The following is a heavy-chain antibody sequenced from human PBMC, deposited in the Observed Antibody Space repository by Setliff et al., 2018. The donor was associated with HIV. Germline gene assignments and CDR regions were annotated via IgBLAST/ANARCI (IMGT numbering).Heavy chain of an antibody. CDR3: ARGRPYSSFDY. D-gene: IGHD6-13*01. CDR2: IIPILGIA. J-gene: IGHJ4*02. V-gene: IGHV1-69*10. CDR1: GYTFTGYY. Sequence: SVKVSCKASGYTFTGYYMHWVRQAPGQGLEWMGGIIPILGIANYAQKFQGRVTITTDESTSTAYMELSSLRPEDTAVYYCARGRPYSSFDYWGQGTLVTVSS.